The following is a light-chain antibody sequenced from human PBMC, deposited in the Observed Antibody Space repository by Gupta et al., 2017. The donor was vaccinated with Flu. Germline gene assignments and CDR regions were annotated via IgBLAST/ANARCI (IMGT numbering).Light chain of an antibody. V-gene: IGKV3-20*01. CDR2: DAS. J-gene: IGKJ2*03. Sequence: IVLTQSPGTLSLSAGERATLSCRASQTINNNYLAWYQQKPGQAPRLLIFDASSRDTGVPDRFSGSGSGTDFTLTISRWEPEDFAVYYCQQYGTSSLYSFGRGTKLEI. CDR3: QQYGTSSLYS. CDR1: QTINNNY.